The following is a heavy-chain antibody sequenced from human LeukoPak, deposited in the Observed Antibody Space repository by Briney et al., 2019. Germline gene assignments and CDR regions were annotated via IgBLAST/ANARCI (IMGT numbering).Heavy chain of an antibody. D-gene: IGHD1-26*01. CDR3: AKDGQVGAIGYFDY. CDR1: GFIFSTYG. J-gene: IGHJ4*02. Sequence: TGRSLRLSCAAYGFIFSTYGMHWVRQAPGKGLEWVAVVWSGGNNKYYSDSVKGRFTISRDNSKNTLYLQMNSLRAEDTAVYYCAKDGQVGAIGYFDYRGQGILVTVSS. V-gene: IGHV3-33*06. CDR2: VWSGGNNK.